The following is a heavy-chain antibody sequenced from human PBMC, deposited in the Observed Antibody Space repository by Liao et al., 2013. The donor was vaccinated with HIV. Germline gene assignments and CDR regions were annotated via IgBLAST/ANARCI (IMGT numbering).Heavy chain of an antibody. J-gene: IGHJ6*03. CDR3: ATHSDSSDYSKPYYYYYYMDV. CDR1: GESFSDHR. Sequence: QVQQQQWGARLLKPSETLSLTCDVYGESFSDHRWSWVRQPPGKVMEWIGEINQSGSTDYNPSLKSRVTISGDISLRLTSVTAADTAVYYCATHSDSSDYSKPYYYYYYMDVWGKGTTVTVS. V-gene: IGHV4-34*02. D-gene: IGHD3-22*01. CDR2: INQSGST.